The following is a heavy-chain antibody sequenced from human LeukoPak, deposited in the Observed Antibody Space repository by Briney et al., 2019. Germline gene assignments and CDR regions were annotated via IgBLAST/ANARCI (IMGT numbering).Heavy chain of an antibody. V-gene: IGHV1-3*01. CDR2: INAGNGNT. Sequence: ASVKVSCKASGYTFTSYAMHWVRQAPGQRLEWMGWINAGNGNTKYSQKFQGRVTITRDTSASTAYMELSSLRSEDTAVYYCARETANCSGGSCPPTRDYYYYGMDVWGQGTTVTVSS. CDR1: GYTFTSYA. J-gene: IGHJ6*02. D-gene: IGHD2-15*01. CDR3: ARETANCSGGSCPPTRDYYYYGMDV.